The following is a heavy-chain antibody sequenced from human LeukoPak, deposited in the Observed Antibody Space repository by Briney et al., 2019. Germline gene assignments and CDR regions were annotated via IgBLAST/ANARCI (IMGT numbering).Heavy chain of an antibody. CDR1: GYTFTSYY. CDR2: INPSGGST. Sequence: ASVKVSCKASGYTFTSYYMHWVRQAPGQGLEWMGIINPSGGSTSYAQKFQGRVTMTRDTSTSTVYMELSSLRSEDTAVYYCAREDSSGWSFSAEYFQHWGQGTLVTVSS. CDR3: AREDSSGWSFSAEYFQH. V-gene: IGHV1-46*03. J-gene: IGHJ1*01. D-gene: IGHD6-19*01.